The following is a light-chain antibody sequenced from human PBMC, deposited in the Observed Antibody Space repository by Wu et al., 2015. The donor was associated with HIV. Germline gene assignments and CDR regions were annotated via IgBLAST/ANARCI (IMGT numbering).Light chain of an antibody. J-gene: IGKJ1*01. V-gene: IGKV1-9*01. CDR2: TGS. Sequence: IQLTQSPSSLSASVGDRVTITRRASQGISSYLAWYQQKPGKAPKLLTYTGSTLQSGVPSRFSASGSGTDFTLTITNLQPEDFAVYYCQHLNSYPPWTFGQGTKVEIK. CDR3: QHLNSYPPWT. CDR1: QGISSY.